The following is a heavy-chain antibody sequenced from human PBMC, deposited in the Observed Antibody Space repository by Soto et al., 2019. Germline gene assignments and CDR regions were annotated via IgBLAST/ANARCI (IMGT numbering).Heavy chain of an antibody. Sequence: QVQLVESGGGVVQPGRSLRLSCAASGFTFSNHIMHWVRQAPGKGLEWVAVILDDGNNKYYADSVKGRFTISRDNSKNPLYLQRNSLRTEDTAVYYCARDDEGGSYCDLGHWGQGTLVTVSS. CDR3: ARDDEGGSYCDLGH. J-gene: IGHJ4*02. CDR2: ILDDGNNK. D-gene: IGHD3-10*01. CDR1: GFTFSNHI. V-gene: IGHV3-30-3*01.